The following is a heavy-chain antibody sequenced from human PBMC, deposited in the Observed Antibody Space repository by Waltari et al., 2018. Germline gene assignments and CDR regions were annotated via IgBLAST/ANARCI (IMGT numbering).Heavy chain of an antibody. D-gene: IGHD2-21*01. J-gene: IGHJ3*02. CDR2: IYSGGST. CDR3: ARERYCGGDCYDAFDI. Sequence: EVQLVESGGGLIQPGGSLRLSCAASGFTVRSNYMGWVRQAPGKGREWVSVIYSGGSTYYADSVKGRFTISRDNSKNTLYLQMNSLRAEDTAVYYCARERYCGGDCYDAFDIWGQGTMVTVSS. CDR1: GFTVRSNY. V-gene: IGHV3-53*01.